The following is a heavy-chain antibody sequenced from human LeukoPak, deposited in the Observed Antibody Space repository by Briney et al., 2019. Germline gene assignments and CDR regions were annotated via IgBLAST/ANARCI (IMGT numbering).Heavy chain of an antibody. CDR3: AKDPNGDYVGAFDA. Sequence: GGSLRLSCAASGLTFSNYAVTWVRQAPGKGLEWISSITGSGTGTQYADSVKGRFTISRDNSKNTAYLQMNSLRAEDTALYYCAKDPNGDYVGAFDAWGQGTMVTVSS. CDR1: GLTFSNYA. J-gene: IGHJ3*01. CDR2: ITGSGTGT. D-gene: IGHD3-10*02. V-gene: IGHV3-23*01.